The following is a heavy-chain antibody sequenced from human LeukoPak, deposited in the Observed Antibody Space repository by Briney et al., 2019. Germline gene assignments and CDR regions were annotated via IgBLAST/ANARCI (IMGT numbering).Heavy chain of an antibody. CDR2: INHSGST. J-gene: IGHJ3*02. Sequence: SETLSLTCAVYGGSFSGYYWSWIRQPPGKGLEWIGEINHSGSTNYNPSLTSRVTISVDTSKNQFSLKLSSVTAADTAVYYCARGRRTSTAFDIWGQGTMVTVSS. V-gene: IGHV4-34*01. CDR3: ARGRRTSTAFDI. D-gene: IGHD2-2*01. CDR1: GGSFSGYY.